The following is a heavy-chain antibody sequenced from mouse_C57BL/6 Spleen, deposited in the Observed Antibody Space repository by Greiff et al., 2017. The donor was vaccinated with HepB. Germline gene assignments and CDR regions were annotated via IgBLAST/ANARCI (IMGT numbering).Heavy chain of an antibody. D-gene: IGHD2-4*01. V-gene: IGHV3-6*01. Sequence: EVQLVESGPGLVKPSQSLSLTCSVTGYSITSGYYWNWIRQFPGNKLEWMGYISYDGSNNYNPSLKNRISITRDTSKNQFFLKLNSVTTEDTATYYCARVRDYDDYAMDYWGQGTSVTVSS. J-gene: IGHJ4*01. CDR1: GYSITSGYY. CDR2: ISYDGSN. CDR3: ARVRDYDDYAMDY.